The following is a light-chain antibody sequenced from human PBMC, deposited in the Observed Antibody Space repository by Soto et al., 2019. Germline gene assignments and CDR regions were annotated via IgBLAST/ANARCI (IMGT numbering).Light chain of an antibody. CDR2: GAS. J-gene: IGKJ2*01. V-gene: IGKV3-15*01. CDR1: QSISSS. Sequence: EIVMTQSPATLSVSPGERATLSCRASQSISSSLAWYQQKPGQAPRLLIYGASTRATGIPARFSGSESETEFTLTISRLQSEDFAVYYCQQYNNGPTYTFGQGTKLEIK. CDR3: QQYNNGPTYT.